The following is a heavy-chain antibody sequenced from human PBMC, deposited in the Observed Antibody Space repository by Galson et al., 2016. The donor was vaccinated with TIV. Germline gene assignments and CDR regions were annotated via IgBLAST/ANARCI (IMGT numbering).Heavy chain of an antibody. Sequence: SVKVSCKASGYTFTEYYIHWVRQAPGQGLEWMGWINPNSGGTMYAQKFQGWVTMTRVTSITTAYMELSRLKSDDTAVYYCAKIGQEHDAFDIWGQGIKVTGFS. V-gene: IGHV1-2*04. J-gene: IGHJ3*02. CDR1: GYTFTEYY. CDR3: AKIGQEHDAFDI. D-gene: IGHD1/OR15-1a*01. CDR2: INPNSGGT.